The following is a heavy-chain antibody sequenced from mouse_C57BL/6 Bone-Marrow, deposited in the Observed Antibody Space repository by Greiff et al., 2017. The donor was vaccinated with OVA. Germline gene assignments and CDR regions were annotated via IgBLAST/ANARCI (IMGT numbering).Heavy chain of an antibody. D-gene: IGHD2-4*01. CDR3: ARSIYYDYAWYFDV. J-gene: IGHJ1*03. CDR1: GYTFTSYW. Sequence: QVHVKQPGAELVKPGASVKLSCKASGYTFTSYWMHWVKQRPGQGLEWIGMIHPNSGSTNYNEKFKSKATLTVDKSSSTAYMQLSSLTSEDSAVYYCARSIYYDYAWYFDVWGTGTTVTVSS. V-gene: IGHV1-64*01. CDR2: IHPNSGST.